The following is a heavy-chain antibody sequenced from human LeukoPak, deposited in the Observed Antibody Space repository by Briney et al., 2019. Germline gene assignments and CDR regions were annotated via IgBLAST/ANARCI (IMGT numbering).Heavy chain of an antibody. V-gene: IGHV3-23*01. D-gene: IGHD6-19*01. Sequence: PGGSLRLSCAASGFTFKYYGMSWVRQAPGKGLEWVSAISDSGAGTNYADSVKGRFTISRDNSKDTLYLQMNSLRAEDTAVYYCARGDSSGWPFDPWGQGTLVTVSS. J-gene: IGHJ5*02. CDR1: GFTFKYYG. CDR2: ISDSGAGT. CDR3: ARGDSSGWPFDP.